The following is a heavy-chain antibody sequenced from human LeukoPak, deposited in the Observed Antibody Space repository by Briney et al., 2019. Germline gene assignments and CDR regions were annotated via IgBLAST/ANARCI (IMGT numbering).Heavy chain of an antibody. CDR2: IDHSGNT. J-gene: IGHJ4*02. CDR3: ARSGSGYSYGSAENFDY. D-gene: IGHD5-18*01. V-gene: IGHV4-38-2*02. CDR1: GYSISSNYD. Sequence: SETLSLTCTVSGYSISSNYDWGWIRQPPGKGLEWIGSIDHSGNTYHTPSLQSRVTISVDTSKNQFSLKLSSVTAADTAVYYCARSGSGYSYGSAENFDYWGQGTLVTVSS.